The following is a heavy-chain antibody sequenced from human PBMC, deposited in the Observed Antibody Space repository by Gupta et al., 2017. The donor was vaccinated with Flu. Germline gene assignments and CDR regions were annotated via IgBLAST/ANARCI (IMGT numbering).Heavy chain of an antibody. CDR2: IYSDGTT. V-gene: IGHV3-53*04. J-gene: IGHJ3*02. Sequence: EVQVVESGGGLVQPGGSLRLSCVASGFTVSDYYMNWVRQAPGKGLEWVSIIYSDGTTYFADSVKGRVTISRHNSKNTLYLQMNSLRTEDTAVYHCATLGFYSNNGRHKNPFDIWGQGTLVTVSS. CDR1: GFTVSDYY. CDR3: ATLGFYSNNGRHKNPFDI. D-gene: IGHD4-11*01.